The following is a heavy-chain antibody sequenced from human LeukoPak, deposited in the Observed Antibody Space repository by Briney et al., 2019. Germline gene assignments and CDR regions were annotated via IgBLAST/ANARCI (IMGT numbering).Heavy chain of an antibody. J-gene: IGHJ4*02. D-gene: IGHD6-6*01. CDR1: GFTFSDYY. V-gene: IGHV3-11*04. CDR3: ARELSIAARPFDY. CDR2: ISSSGSTI. Sequence: GGSLRLSCAASGFTFSDYYMSWIRQAPGKGLEWVSYISSSGSTIYYADSVKGRFTISRDNAKNSLYLQMNSLRAEDTAVYYCARELSIAARPFDYWGQGTLVTVSS.